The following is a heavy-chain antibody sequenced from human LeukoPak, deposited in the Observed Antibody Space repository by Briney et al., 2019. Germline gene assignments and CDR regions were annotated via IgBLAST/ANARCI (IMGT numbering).Heavy chain of an antibody. J-gene: IGHJ4*02. CDR1: GGSISSSSYY. CDR2: IYYSGST. Sequence: KPSETLSLTCTVSGGSISSSSYYWGWIRQPPGKGLEWIGSIYYSGSTYYNPSLESRVTISVDTSKNQFSLKLSSVTAADTAVYYCARDRGSQPFIDYWGQGTLVTVSS. V-gene: IGHV4-39*07. D-gene: IGHD1-26*01. CDR3: ARDRGSQPFIDY.